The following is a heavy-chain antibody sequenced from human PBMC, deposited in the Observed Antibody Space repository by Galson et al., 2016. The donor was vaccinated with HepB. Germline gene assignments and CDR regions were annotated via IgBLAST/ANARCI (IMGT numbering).Heavy chain of an antibody. D-gene: IGHD6-19*01. V-gene: IGHV3-49*03. Sequence: SLRLSCAASGFTFGDYAVSWFRQAPGKGLEWVGFIRSKAYGGTTEYAASVKGRFTISRDDSKSTAYLQVNSLKAEDTAVYYCTGELHPYIAVALFDYWGQGTLVTVST. CDR3: TGELHPYIAVALFDY. CDR1: GFTFGDYA. J-gene: IGHJ4*02. CDR2: IRSKAYGGTT.